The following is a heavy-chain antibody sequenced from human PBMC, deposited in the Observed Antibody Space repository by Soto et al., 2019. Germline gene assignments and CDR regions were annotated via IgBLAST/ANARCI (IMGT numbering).Heavy chain of an antibody. CDR2: IYYSGST. D-gene: IGHD3-3*01. CDR3: ARSRITIFGVVIIGYYFDY. V-gene: IGHV4-39*07. CDR1: GGSISSSSYY. J-gene: IGHJ4*02. Sequence: PSETLSLTCTVSGGSISSSSYYWGWIRQPPGKGLEWIGYIYYSGSTNYNPSLKSRVTISVDTSKNQFSLKLSSVTAADTAVYYCARSRITIFGVVIIGYYFDYWGQGTLVTVSS.